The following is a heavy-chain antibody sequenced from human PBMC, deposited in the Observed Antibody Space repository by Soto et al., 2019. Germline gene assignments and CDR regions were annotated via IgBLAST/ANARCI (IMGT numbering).Heavy chain of an antibody. CDR1: GYTFTGYY. CDR2: INPNSGGT. CDR3: ARADLERRFVAASDYYYYGMDV. V-gene: IGHV1-2*04. J-gene: IGHJ6*02. Sequence: ASVKVSCKASGYTFTGYYMHWVRQAPGQGLEWMGWINPNSGGTNYAQKFQGWVTMTRGTSISTAYMELSRLRSDDTAVYYCARADLERRFVAASDYYYYGMDVWGQGTTVTVSS. D-gene: IGHD2-15*01.